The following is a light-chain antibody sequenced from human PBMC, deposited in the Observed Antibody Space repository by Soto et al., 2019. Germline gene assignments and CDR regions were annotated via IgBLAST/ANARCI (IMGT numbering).Light chain of an antibody. V-gene: IGKV3-20*01. CDR1: QSITNNY. J-gene: IGKJ1*01. CDR3: PQQYITPRP. CDR2: GAS. Sequence: SLFAVERTNLSCRASQSITNNYLAWYQQKPGRAQRLLIYGASSRATGVPYTFIGGGSGTDFSLTISSLQPEDFGPYYCPQQYITPRPFGEVTKVAIK.